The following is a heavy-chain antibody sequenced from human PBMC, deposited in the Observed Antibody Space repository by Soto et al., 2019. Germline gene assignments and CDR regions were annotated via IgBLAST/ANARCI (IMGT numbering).Heavy chain of an antibody. J-gene: IGHJ6*02. CDR2: IWYDGSNK. CDR3: AREAYCSSTSCFRSYYYYGMDV. Sequence: GGSLRLSCAASGFTFSSYGMHWVRQAPGKGLEWVAVIWYDGSNKYYADSVKGRFTISRDNSKNTLYLQMNSLRAEDTAVYYCAREAYCSSTSCFRSYYYYGMDVWGQGTTVTVSS. V-gene: IGHV3-33*01. D-gene: IGHD2-2*01. CDR1: GFTFSSYG.